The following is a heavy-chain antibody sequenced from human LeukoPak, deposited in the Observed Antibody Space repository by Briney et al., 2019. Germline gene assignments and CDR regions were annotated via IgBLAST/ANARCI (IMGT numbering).Heavy chain of an antibody. CDR2: IDPSDSYT. J-gene: IGHJ4*02. D-gene: IGHD3/OR15-3a*01. CDR1: GYTFTNYW. Sequence: GESLKISCKGSGYTFTNYWIAWVRQMPGKGLEWMGRIDPSDSYTNYSPSFQGHVTISADKSISTAYLQWSSLKASDTAIYYCARVGGDFLYYFDYWGQGTLVTVSS. CDR3: ARVGGDFLYYFDY. V-gene: IGHV5-10-1*01.